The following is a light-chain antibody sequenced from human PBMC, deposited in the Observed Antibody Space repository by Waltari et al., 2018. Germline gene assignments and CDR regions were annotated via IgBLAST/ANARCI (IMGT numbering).Light chain of an antibody. CDR2: RIY. CDR1: SSNIRGNF. V-gene: IGLV1-47*01. Sequence: QSILTQPPSASGTPGQRVTISCSGSSSNIRGNFVSWYQQLPGTAPKLLIYRIYQRPSGVPDRFSGSKSGTSASLAISGLRSEDEADYYCAAWNDAPSGAWVFGGGTKLTVI. J-gene: IGLJ3*02. CDR3: AAWNDAPSGAWV.